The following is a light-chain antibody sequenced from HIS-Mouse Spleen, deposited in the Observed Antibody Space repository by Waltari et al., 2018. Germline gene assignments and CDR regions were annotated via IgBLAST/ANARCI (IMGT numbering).Light chain of an antibody. V-gene: IGKV1-8*01. Sequence: MGMTQSPSSFSASTGDRVTITCRASQGISSYLAWYQQKPGKAPKLLIYAASTLQSGVPSRFSGSGSGTDFTLTISCLQSEDFATYYCQQYYSYLPITFGQGTRLEIK. CDR3: QQYYSYLPIT. J-gene: IGKJ5*01. CDR2: AAS. CDR1: QGISSY.